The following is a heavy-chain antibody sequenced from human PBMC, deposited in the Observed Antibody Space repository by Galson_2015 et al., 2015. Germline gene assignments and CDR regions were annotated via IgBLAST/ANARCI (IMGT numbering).Heavy chain of an antibody. V-gene: IGHV3-33*01. CDR1: GFTFSSYG. D-gene: IGHD6-19*01. Sequence: SLRLSCAASGFTFSSYGMHWVRQAPGKGLEWVAVIWYDGSNKYYADSVKGRFTISRDNSKNTLYLQMNSLRAEDTAVYYCARDRQSSGSTSDYGMDVWGQGTTVTVSS. CDR2: IWYDGSNK. J-gene: IGHJ6*02. CDR3: ARDRQSSGSTSDYGMDV.